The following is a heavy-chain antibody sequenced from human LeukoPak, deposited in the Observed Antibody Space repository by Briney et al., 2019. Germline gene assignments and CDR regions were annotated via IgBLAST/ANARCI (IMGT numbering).Heavy chain of an antibody. CDR1: GFTFSNYP. D-gene: IGHD1-7*01. CDR3: LREVDWKYAFDY. V-gene: IGHV3-33*08. J-gene: IGHJ4*02. Sequence: GGSLRLSCAASGFTFSNYPMHWVRQAPGKGLEWVAVIRPDGSHISYVDPVKGRFTISRDNSNNMLYLQMSSLRAEDTALYYCLREVDWKYAFDYWGRGTLVTVSS. CDR2: IRPDGSHI.